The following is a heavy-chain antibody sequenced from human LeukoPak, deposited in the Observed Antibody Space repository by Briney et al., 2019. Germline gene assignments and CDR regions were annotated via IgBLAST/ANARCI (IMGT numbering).Heavy chain of an antibody. CDR3: ARVGPLISFGGIIVKNYFDS. V-gene: IGHV4-59*01. D-gene: IGHD3-16*02. J-gene: IGHJ4*02. CDR2: IYYNGST. Sequence: SETLSLTCTVSGGSISRYYWSWIRQPPGKGLEWIGYIYYNGSTNYNPSLRSRVTISVDPSKNQFSLKLRSVTTADTALYFCARVGPLISFGGIIVKNYFDSWGPGTLVPVSS. CDR1: GGSISRYY.